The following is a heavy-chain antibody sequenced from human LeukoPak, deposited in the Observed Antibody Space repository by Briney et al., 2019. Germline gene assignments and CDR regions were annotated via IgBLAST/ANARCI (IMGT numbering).Heavy chain of an antibody. J-gene: IGHJ4*02. CDR1: GFTLSSYE. CDR3: ARKYSYGYFDY. CDR2: ISSSGSTI. D-gene: IGHD5-18*01. V-gene: IGHV3-48*03. Sequence: GGSLRLSCAASGFTLSSYEMNWVRQAPGKGLEWVSYISSSGSTIYYADSVKGRFTISRDNAKNSLYLQMNSLRAEDTAVYYCARKYSYGYFDYWGQGTLVTVSS.